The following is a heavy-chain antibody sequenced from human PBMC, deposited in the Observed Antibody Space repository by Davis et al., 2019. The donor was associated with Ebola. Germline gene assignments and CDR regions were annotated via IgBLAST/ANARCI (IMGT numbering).Heavy chain of an antibody. CDR3: ARARGSRAARPVFSFDY. CDR1: GYTFTGYY. J-gene: IGHJ4*02. CDR2: INPNSGGT. Sequence: ASVKVSCKASGYTFTGYYIHWVRQAPGQGLEWMGWINPNSGGTNYAQKFQGRVTMTRDTSISTAYMELSRLRSDDTAVYYCARARGSRAARPVFSFDYWGQGTLVTVSS. V-gene: IGHV1-2*02. D-gene: IGHD6-6*01.